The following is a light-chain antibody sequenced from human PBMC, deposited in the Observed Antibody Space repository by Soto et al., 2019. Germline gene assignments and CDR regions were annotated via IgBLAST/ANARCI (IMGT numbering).Light chain of an antibody. CDR3: QPYGSSGP. CDR2: GAS. CDR1: QPVSDK. V-gene: IGKV3-20*01. Sequence: TQSTANLSVSPGVGATLSCWASQPVSDKLAWYQQKPGQAPRLLIYGASNRATGIPDRFSGSGSGTDFTLTISRLEPEDFPVYYCQPYGSSGPFGQGTKV. J-gene: IGKJ1*01.